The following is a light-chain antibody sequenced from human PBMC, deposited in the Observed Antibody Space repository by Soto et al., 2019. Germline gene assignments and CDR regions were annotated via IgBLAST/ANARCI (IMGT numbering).Light chain of an antibody. CDR3: QQYNNWS. Sequence: DKVMTQSPATLSVSPGETATLSCRASQSVSSNLAWYQQKPGQAPRLLIYAASTRATGIPARFSGSGSGTEFTLTISSLQSEDFAVYYCQQYNNWSFGQGTRLEIK. V-gene: IGKV3-15*01. CDR1: QSVSSN. J-gene: IGKJ5*01. CDR2: AAS.